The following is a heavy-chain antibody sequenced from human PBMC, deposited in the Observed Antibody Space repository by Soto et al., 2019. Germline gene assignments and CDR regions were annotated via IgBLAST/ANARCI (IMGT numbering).Heavy chain of an antibody. Sequence: GASVKVSCTASGYTFTSYGISWVRQAPGQGLEWMGWISAYNGNTNYAQNLQGRVTMTTDTSTSTAHMELTSLRSDDTAVYYCARDVRLYYYDSSGYYGPDYWGQGTLVTVSS. CDR2: ISAYNGNT. V-gene: IGHV1-18*01. CDR1: GYTFTSYG. CDR3: ARDVRLYYYDSSGYYGPDY. D-gene: IGHD3-22*01. J-gene: IGHJ4*02.